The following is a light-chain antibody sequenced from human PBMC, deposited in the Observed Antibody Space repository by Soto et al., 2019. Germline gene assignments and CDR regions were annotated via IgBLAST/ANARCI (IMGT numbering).Light chain of an antibody. Sequence: EIVLTQSPATLSLSPGERATLSCRASQSVSRYLAWYQQKPGQAPRLLIYDASTSTTGIPARLSSGGSGTEFTLPISSLEHADFAVYYYQQQSDCPSTFGGGTKVQIK. J-gene: IGKJ4*01. CDR3: QQQSDCPST. CDR1: QSVSRY. V-gene: IGKV3-11*01. CDR2: DAS.